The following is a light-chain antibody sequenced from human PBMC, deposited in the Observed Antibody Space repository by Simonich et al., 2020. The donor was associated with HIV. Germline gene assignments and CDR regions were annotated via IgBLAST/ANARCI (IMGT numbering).Light chain of an antibody. CDR2: AAS. J-gene: IGKJ2*01. CDR1: QTISSY. CDR3: QRSYSIPYI. V-gene: IGKV1-39*01. Sequence: DIQMTQSPSSLSASVGERVTITCRASQTISSYLNWYQQKPGKAPKLLIYAASSLQSGVPSRFSGSGSGTDFTLTISSLQPEDFATYYCQRSYSIPYIFGQGTKLEIK.